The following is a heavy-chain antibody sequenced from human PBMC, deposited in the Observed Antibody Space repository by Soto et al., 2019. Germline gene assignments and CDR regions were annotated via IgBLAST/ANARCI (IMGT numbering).Heavy chain of an antibody. V-gene: IGHV1-69*01. Sequence: QVQLVQSGAEVKKPGSSVKVSCKASGGTFSSYAISWVRQAPGQGLEWMGGIIPIFGTANYAQKFQGRVTITADESTSTAYMELSSLRSEDTAVYYCASRVQPFITGKTLDYYSMDVWGQGTTVTVSS. CDR2: IIPIFGTA. CDR1: GGTFSSYA. CDR3: ASRVQPFITGKTLDYYSMDV. J-gene: IGHJ6*02. D-gene: IGHD1-20*01.